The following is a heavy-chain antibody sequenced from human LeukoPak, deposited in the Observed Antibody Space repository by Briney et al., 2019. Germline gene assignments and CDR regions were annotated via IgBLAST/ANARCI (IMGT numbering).Heavy chain of an antibody. Sequence: GGSLRLSCAASGFTFSSYAMSWVRQAPGKGLEWVSAIRGSGGSTYYADSVKGLFTISRDNSKNTLYLQMNSLRAEDTAVYYCAKVWTPIVGWFGDPPSYFDLWGRGTLVTVSS. D-gene: IGHD3-10*01. CDR1: GFTFSSYA. J-gene: IGHJ2*01. CDR2: IRGSGGST. V-gene: IGHV3-23*01. CDR3: AKVWTPIVGWFGDPPSYFDL.